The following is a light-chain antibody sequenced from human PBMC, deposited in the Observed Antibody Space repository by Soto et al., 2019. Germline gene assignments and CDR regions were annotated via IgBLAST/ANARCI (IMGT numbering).Light chain of an antibody. Sequence: QLVLTQPPSASASLGASVKLTCTLSSGHNSYAIAWHQQQPEKGPRYLMKLNSDGSHSKGDGIPDRFSGPSSGAERYLTISSLQYEDEADYYCQTWSTGIRVFGGGTKLTVL. J-gene: IGLJ3*02. V-gene: IGLV4-69*01. CDR3: QTWSTGIRV. CDR2: LNSDGSH. CDR1: SGHNSYA.